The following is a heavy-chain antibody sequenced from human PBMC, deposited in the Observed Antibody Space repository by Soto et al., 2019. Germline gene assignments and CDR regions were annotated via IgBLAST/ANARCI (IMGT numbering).Heavy chain of an antibody. J-gene: IGHJ5*02. CDR1: GFTFSSYA. V-gene: IGHV3-23*01. CDR3: AKRYCSGGSCYWDNWFDP. D-gene: IGHD2-15*01. Sequence: VGSLRLSCAASGFTFSSYAMSWVRQAPGKGLEWVSAISGSGGSTYYADSVKGRFTISRDNSKNTLYLQMNSLRAEDTAVYYCAKRYCSGGSCYWDNWFDPWGQGTLVTVSS. CDR2: ISGSGGST.